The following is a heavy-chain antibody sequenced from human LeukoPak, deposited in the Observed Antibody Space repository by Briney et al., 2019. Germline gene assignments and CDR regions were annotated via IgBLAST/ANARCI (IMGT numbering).Heavy chain of an antibody. D-gene: IGHD3-16*01. J-gene: IGHJ4*02. Sequence: PSETLSLTCTVSGGSISSSSYYWGWIRQPPGKGLEWIGSIYYSGSTYYNPSLKSRVTISVDTSKNQFSLKPSSVTAADTAVYYCASPTWGPSDYWGQGTLVTVSS. V-gene: IGHV4-39*01. CDR2: IYYSGST. CDR1: GGSISSSSYY. CDR3: ASPTWGPSDY.